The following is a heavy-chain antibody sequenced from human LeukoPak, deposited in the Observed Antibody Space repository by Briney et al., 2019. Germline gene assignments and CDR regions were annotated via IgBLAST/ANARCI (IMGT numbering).Heavy chain of an antibody. Sequence: TSETLSLTCSVSTGTISSNKYYWAWIRQSPGKGLEWIGSVYSSGSTYHNMSLKTRVTVSVDMSKNQFSLKLSSVTAADTAVYFCARGYGYYLGQFDPWGPGALVIVSS. CDR2: VYSSGST. J-gene: IGHJ5*02. D-gene: IGHD3-22*01. CDR3: ARGYGYYLGQFDP. V-gene: IGHV4-39*07. CDR1: TGTISSNKYY.